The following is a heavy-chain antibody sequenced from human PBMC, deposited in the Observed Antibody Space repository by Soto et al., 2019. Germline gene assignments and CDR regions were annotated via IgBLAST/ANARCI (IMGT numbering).Heavy chain of an antibody. D-gene: IGHD1-26*01. V-gene: IGHV4-31*03. CDR3: AGIYSGSPGGTLRY. CDR2: IYYSGST. Sequence: QVQLQESGPGLVKPSQTLSLTCTVSGGSISSGGYYWSWIRQHPGKGLEWIGYIYYSGSTYYNPSLKGRATLSVDTSKNQFSLKLSSVTAADTAVYYCAGIYSGSPGGTLRYWGQGTLVTVSS. J-gene: IGHJ4*02. CDR1: GGSISSGGYY.